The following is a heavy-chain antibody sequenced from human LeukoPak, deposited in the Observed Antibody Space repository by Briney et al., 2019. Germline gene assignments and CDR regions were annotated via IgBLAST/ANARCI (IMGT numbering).Heavy chain of an antibody. CDR3: ARDLKYYYDSSGPPGY. J-gene: IGHJ4*02. V-gene: IGHV3-48*01. D-gene: IGHD3-22*01. CDR2: ISSSSSTV. Sequence: GGSLRLSCAASGFTFSSYSMNWVRQAPGKGLEWVSYISSSSSTVYYADSVKGRFTISRDNAKNSLYLQMNSLRAEDTAVYYCARDLKYYYDSSGPPGYWGQGTLVTVSS. CDR1: GFTFSSYS.